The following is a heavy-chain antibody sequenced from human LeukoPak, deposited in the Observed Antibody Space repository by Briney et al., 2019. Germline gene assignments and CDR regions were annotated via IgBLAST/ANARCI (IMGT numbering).Heavy chain of an antibody. V-gene: IGHV3-11*06. CDR3: ARDYYDSSGYYSYYYGMDV. D-gene: IGHD3-22*01. J-gene: IGHJ6*02. CDR2: ISSSSSYT. CDR1: GFTFSDYY. Sequence: GGSLRLSCAASGFTFSDYYMSWIRQAPGKGLEWVSYISSSSSYTNYADSVKGRFTISRDNAKSSLYLQMNSLRAEDTAVYYCARDYYDSSGYYSYYYGMDVWGQGTTVTVSS.